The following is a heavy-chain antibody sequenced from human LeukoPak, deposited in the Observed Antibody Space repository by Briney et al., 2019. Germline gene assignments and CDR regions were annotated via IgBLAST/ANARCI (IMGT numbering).Heavy chain of an antibody. D-gene: IGHD5-12*01. J-gene: IGHJ5*02. V-gene: IGHV1-8*03. Sequence: GASVKVSCKASGYTFTSYDINWVRQATGQGLEWMGWMNPNSGNTGYAQKFQGRVTITRNTSISTAYMELSSLRSEDTAVYYCAREHVDIVASTENWFDPWGQGTLVTVSS. CDR2: MNPNSGNT. CDR1: GYTFTSYD. CDR3: AREHVDIVASTENWFDP.